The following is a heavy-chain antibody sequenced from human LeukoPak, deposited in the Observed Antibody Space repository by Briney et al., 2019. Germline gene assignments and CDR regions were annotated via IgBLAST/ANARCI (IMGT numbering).Heavy chain of an antibody. J-gene: IGHJ1*01. Sequence: PGGSLRLSCAASGFTFSSYWMSWVRQAPGKGLEWVANIKQDGSEKYYVDSVKGRFTISRDNAKNSLYLQMNSLRAEDTAVYYCARSVQLWFFGHEYFQHWGQGTLVTVSS. CDR3: ARSVQLWFFGHEYFQH. V-gene: IGHV3-7*03. CDR2: IKQDGSEK. D-gene: IGHD5-18*01. CDR1: GFTFSSYW.